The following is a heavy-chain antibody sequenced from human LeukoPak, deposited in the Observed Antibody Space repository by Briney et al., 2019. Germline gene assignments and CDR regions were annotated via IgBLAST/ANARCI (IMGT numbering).Heavy chain of an antibody. CDR1: GFTFSSYW. Sequence: GGSLRLSCAASGFTFSSYWMSWVRRAPGKGLEWVANIKQDGSEKYYVDSVKGGFTISRDNAKNSLYLQMNSLRAEDTAVYYCARELRDYYYYMDVWGKGTTVTVSS. J-gene: IGHJ6*03. CDR2: IKQDGSEK. CDR3: ARELRDYYYYMDV. V-gene: IGHV3-7*01.